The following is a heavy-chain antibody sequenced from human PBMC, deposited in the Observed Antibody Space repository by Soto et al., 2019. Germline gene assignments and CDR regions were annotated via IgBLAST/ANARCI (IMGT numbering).Heavy chain of an antibody. Sequence: PGGSLRLSCAASGLSFSSYAMTWVRQAPGKGLEWVSAISGSGGSTYHADSVKGRFTISRDNSKNTLYLQMNSLRAEDTAVYYCAKDFSFNYYYMDVWGTGTTVT. J-gene: IGHJ6*03. CDR3: AKDFSFNYYYMDV. D-gene: IGHD3-3*02. CDR1: GLSFSSYA. V-gene: IGHV3-23*01. CDR2: ISGSGGST.